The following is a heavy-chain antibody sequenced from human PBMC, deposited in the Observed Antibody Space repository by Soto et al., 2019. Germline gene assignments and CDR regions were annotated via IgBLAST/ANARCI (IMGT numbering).Heavy chain of an antibody. CDR2: ISSSSSYI. D-gene: IGHD2-15*01. J-gene: IGHJ3*02. Sequence: GSLRLSCAASGFTFSSYSMNWVRQAPGKGLGWVSSISSSSSYIYYADSVKGRFTISRDNAKNSLYLQMNSLRAEDTAVYYCARDRDDIVVVVAAFDAFDIWGQGTMVTVSS. CDR3: ARDRDDIVVVVAAFDAFDI. CDR1: GFTFSSYS. V-gene: IGHV3-21*01.